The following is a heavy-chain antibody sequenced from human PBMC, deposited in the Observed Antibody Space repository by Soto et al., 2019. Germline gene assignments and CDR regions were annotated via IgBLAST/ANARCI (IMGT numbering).Heavy chain of an antibody. D-gene: IGHD3-22*01. Sequence: GGSLRLSCEASGFVFGDFDMSWMRQAPGKGLEWISHINSRSTYTNYADSVKGRFTISRDNAKNSLSLQMNSLRVEDTAVYYWARVLEVYYGDVWGRGTLVTVS. CDR3: ARVLEVYYGDV. CDR1: GFVFGDFD. J-gene: IGHJ4*02. CDR2: INSRSTYT. V-gene: IGHV3-11*06.